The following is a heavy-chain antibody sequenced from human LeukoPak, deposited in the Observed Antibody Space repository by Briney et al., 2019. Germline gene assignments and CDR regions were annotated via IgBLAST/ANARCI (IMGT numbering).Heavy chain of an antibody. CDR2: VSSDGSID. J-gene: IGHJ5*02. Sequence: PGGSLRLSCAASGFTFSNFAMSWVRQAPGKGLEWVAVVSSDGSIDYYADSVRGRFTVSRDNSKNTMYLQVNSLRAEDTAVYYCTREGMGTTFSAWFDPWGQGTLVTVSS. CDR3: TREGMGTTFSAWFDP. D-gene: IGHD1-7*01. V-gene: IGHV3-30*03. CDR1: GFTFSNFA.